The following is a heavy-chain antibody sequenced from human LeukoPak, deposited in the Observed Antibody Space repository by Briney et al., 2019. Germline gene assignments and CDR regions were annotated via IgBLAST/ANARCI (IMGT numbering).Heavy chain of an antibody. Sequence: GGSLRLFCAASGFTFSSYAMHWVRPAPGKGLEWVSNISRSGGTTYYADSVKGRITISRDKSKNTLYLQLNCLRAEDTAVFHCVKGYGNALFTEDDFDYWGQVTLVTVSS. V-gene: IGHV3-23*01. CDR3: VKGYGNALFTEDDFDY. CDR1: GFTFSSYA. CDR2: ISRSGGTT. D-gene: IGHD4-23*01. J-gene: IGHJ4*02.